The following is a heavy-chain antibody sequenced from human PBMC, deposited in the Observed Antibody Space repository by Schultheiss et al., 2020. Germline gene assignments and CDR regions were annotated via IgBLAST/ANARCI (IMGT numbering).Heavy chain of an antibody. CDR3: AKAGALDLHGRGLNWFDS. D-gene: IGHD3-10*01. CDR2: ISYDGSNK. CDR1: GFTFSSYA. V-gene: IGHV3-30*01. Sequence: GGSLRLSCEASGFTFSSYAMHWVRQAPGKGLEWVAFISYDGSNKDYADSVKGRFTISRDNSKNTMFLQMNSLRAEDTAVYFCAKAGALDLHGRGLNWFDSWGQGTQVTVSS. J-gene: IGHJ5*01.